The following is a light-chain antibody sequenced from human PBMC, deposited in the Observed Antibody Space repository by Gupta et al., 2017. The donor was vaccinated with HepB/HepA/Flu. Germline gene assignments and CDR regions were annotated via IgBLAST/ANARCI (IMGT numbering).Light chain of an antibody. CDR1: QSLSSSY. Sequence: EIVLTQSPGTPSLSPGGRATLSCRASQSLSSSYLAWYQQKPGQAPRLLIYGASTRATGIPDRFSGSGSGTDFTLTISRLEPEDFAVYYCQQYRSIPVTFGGGTKVEIK. V-gene: IGKV3-20*01. CDR2: GAS. CDR3: QQYRSIPVT. J-gene: IGKJ4*01.